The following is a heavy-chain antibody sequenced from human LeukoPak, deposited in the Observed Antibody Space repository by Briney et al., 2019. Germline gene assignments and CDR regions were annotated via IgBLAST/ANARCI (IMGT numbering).Heavy chain of an antibody. V-gene: IGHV4-39*01. CDR1: GGSISSSRYY. CDR2: IYYSGST. CDR3: ARRIAVAGTAPSWFDP. J-gene: IGHJ5*02. Sequence: SETLSLICTVSGGSISSSRYYWGWVRQPPGKGLEWIGSIYYSGSTYYNPSLKSRVTISVDTSKNQCSLKLSSVTAADTAVYYCARRIAVAGTAPSWFDPWSQGTLGTASS. D-gene: IGHD6-19*01.